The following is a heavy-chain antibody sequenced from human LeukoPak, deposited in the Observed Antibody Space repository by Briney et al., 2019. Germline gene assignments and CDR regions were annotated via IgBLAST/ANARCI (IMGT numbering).Heavy chain of an antibody. Sequence: GASMKVSCKASGYTFSDFYIRWVRQAPGQGLEYVGWITPKSGDTYSPQRFQGRVTMTRDASISTAYMELSSLRSDDTAVYFCARVRLADERAWAYWGQGTLVTVSS. D-gene: IGHD3-3*02. CDR2: ITPKSGDT. V-gene: IGHV1-2*02. J-gene: IGHJ4*02. CDR3: ARVRLADERAWAY. CDR1: GYTFSDFY.